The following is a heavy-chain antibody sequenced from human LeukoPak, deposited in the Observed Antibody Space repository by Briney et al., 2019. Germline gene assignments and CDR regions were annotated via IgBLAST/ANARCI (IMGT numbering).Heavy chain of an antibody. CDR3: ARVPLSDSSGHYYPH. D-gene: IGHD3-22*01. J-gene: IGHJ1*01. CDR2: INTGNGNT. V-gene: IGHV1-3*04. CDR1: GYTFANYG. Sequence: ASVKVSCKTSGYTFANYGMHWVRQAPRQSLEWMGWINTGNGNTKSSQKFQDRVALTRDTSASTAYMELNSLSSEDTAVYYCARVPLSDSSGHYYPHWGQGTLVTVSS.